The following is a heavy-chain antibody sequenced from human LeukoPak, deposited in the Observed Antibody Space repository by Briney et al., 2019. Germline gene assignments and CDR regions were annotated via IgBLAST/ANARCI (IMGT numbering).Heavy chain of an antibody. CDR2: IYTSGST. Sequence: KPSETLSLTCTVSGGSISSYYWSWIRQPAGKGLEWIGRIYTSGSTNYNPSLKSRATMSVDTSKNQFSLKLSSVTAADTAVYYCARARGEQWLVRNAFDIWSQGAMVTVSS. V-gene: IGHV4-4*07. CDR3: ARARGEQWLVRNAFDI. CDR1: GGSISSYY. D-gene: IGHD6-19*01. J-gene: IGHJ3*02.